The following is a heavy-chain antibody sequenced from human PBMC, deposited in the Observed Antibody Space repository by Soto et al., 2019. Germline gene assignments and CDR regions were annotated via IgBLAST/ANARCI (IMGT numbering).Heavy chain of an antibody. V-gene: IGHV3-21*01. CDR2: ISSSSSYI. D-gene: IGHD3-10*01. J-gene: IGHJ6*02. Sequence: GGSLRLSCAASGFTFSSYSMNWVRQAPGKGLEWVSSISSSSSYIYYADSVKGRFTISRDNAKNSLYLQMNSLRAEDTAVYYCARGSQGYYGSGRFLLSGMDVWGQGTTVTVSS. CDR3: ARGSQGYYGSGRFLLSGMDV. CDR1: GFTFSSYS.